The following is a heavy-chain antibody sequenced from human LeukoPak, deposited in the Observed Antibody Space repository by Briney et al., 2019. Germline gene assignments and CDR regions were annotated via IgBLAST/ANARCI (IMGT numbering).Heavy chain of an antibody. D-gene: IGHD5-18*01. Sequence: GGSLRLSCAASGFSFSSYWMGWVRQAPGKGLEWVANIKRDGSEKYYVDSVKGRFTIPRDNAKSSLYLQMNSLRAEDTAVYYCAREGYISGYGVIDYWGQGTLVTVSS. J-gene: IGHJ4*02. V-gene: IGHV3-7*01. CDR1: GFSFSSYW. CDR2: IKRDGSEK. CDR3: AREGYISGYGVIDY.